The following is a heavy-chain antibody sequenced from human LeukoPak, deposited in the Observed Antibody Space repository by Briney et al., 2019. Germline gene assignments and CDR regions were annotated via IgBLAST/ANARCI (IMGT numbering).Heavy chain of an antibody. D-gene: IGHD6-19*01. CDR1: GYTFSSYS. V-gene: IGHV3-48*02. CDR2: ISSSSSTI. J-gene: IGHJ4*02. Sequence: GGSLRHSCAASGYTFSSYSMNWVRLAPGKGLEWVSYISSSSSTIYYADSVKGRFTISRDNAKNSLYLQMNSLRDEDTAVYYCASVGIAVAGTGDYWGQGTLVTVSS. CDR3: ASVGIAVAGTGDY.